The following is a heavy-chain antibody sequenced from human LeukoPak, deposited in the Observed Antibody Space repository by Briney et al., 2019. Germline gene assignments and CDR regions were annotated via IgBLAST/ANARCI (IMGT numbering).Heavy chain of an antibody. J-gene: IGHJ4*02. Sequence: SETLSLTCTVSGGSISSSSYYWGWIRQPPGKGLEWIGSIYYSGSTYYNPSLKSRVTISVDTSKNQFSLKLSSVTAADTAVYYCASLLWFGELFSTLRYYFDYWGQGTLVTFSS. V-gene: IGHV4-39*01. CDR2: IYYSGST. CDR1: GGSISSSSYY. D-gene: IGHD3-10*01. CDR3: ASLLWFGELFSTLRYYFDY.